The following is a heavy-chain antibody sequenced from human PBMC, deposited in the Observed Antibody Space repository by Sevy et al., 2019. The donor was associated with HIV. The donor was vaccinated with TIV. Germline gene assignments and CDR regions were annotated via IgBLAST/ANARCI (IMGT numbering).Heavy chain of an antibody. Sequence: GESLKISCTASGFTFSVYTMTWVRQAPGKGLEWVSTICFGGGTIHYADSVMGRFTISRDNSKNTLYLQMNSRRVDDTAVYYCVREGCTQPHDYWVQGTLVTVSS. CDR1: GFTFSVYT. CDR3: VREGCTQPHDY. CDR2: ICFGGGTI. D-gene: IGHD2-8*01. J-gene: IGHJ4*02. V-gene: IGHV3-23*01.